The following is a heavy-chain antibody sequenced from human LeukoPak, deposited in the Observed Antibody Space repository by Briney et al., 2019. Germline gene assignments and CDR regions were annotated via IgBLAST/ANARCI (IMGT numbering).Heavy chain of an antibody. V-gene: IGHV3-23*01. CDR1: GFTFSSYA. Sequence: GGSLRLSCAASGFTFSSYAMSWVRQPPGKGLEWVSGISGSGGSTYYADSVRGRFTISRDNSKNTLYVQMNSLRADDTAVYYCAKTGVDCSGGSCYPNWFDPWGQGTLVTVSS. J-gene: IGHJ5*02. CDR3: AKTGVDCSGGSCYPNWFDP. CDR2: ISGSGGST. D-gene: IGHD2-15*01.